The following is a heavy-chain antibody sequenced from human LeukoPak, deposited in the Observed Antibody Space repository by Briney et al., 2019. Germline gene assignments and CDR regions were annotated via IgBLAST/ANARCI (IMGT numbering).Heavy chain of an antibody. Sequence: ASVKVSCKASGYTFTSYYMHWVRQAPGQGLEWMGRVNPNSGGTNYAQKFQGRVTMTRDTSISTAYMELSRLRSDDTAVYYCAREGRYDSSGYYSYWGQGTLVTVSS. CDR1: GYTFTSYY. CDR3: AREGRYDSSGYYSY. CDR2: VNPNSGGT. J-gene: IGHJ4*02. D-gene: IGHD3-22*01. V-gene: IGHV1-2*06.